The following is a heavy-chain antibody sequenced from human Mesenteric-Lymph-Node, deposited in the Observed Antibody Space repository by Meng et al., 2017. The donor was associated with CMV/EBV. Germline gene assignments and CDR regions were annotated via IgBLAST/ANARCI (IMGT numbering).Heavy chain of an antibody. CDR3: ARERDIKTDYYYYGMDV. Sequence: GESLKISCAASGFTFSSYAMHWVRQAPGKGLEWVAVISYDGSNKYYADSVKGRFTISRDNSKNTLYLQMNSLRAEDTAVYYCARERDIKTDYYYYGMDVWGQGTTVTVSS. CDR2: ISYDGSNK. CDR1: GFTFSSYA. V-gene: IGHV3-30-3*01. J-gene: IGHJ6*02.